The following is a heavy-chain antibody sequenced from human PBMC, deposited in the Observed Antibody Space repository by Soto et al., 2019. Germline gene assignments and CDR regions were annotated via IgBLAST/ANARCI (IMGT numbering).Heavy chain of an antibody. J-gene: IGHJ4*02. CDR3: ARFQRAPVVPAAMPYFDY. D-gene: IGHD2-2*01. CDR1: GGSFSGYY. CDR2: INHSGRT. V-gene: IGHV4-34*01. Sequence: QVQLQQWGAGLLKPSETLSLTCAVYGGSFSGYYWSWIRQPPGKGLEWIGEINHSGRTNYNPSLKSRVTISVDTSKNQFSLKLSSVTAADTAVYYCARFQRAPVVPAAMPYFDYWGQGTLVTVSS.